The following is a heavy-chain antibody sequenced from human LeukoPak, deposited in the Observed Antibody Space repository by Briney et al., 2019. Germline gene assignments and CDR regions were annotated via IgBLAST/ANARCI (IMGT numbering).Heavy chain of an antibody. V-gene: IGHV4-4*07. J-gene: IGHJ4*02. CDR1: GGSFSSYY. CDR2: IYTTGST. D-gene: IGHD6-19*01. CDR3: ARDSGWYWYDY. Sequence: SETLSLTCTVSGGSFSSYYYNWIRQSAGKRLEWIGRIYTTGSTNYSPSFKSRATMSVDTSKNQLSLRLSSVTAADTAVYYCARDSGWYWYDYWGQGTLVTVSS.